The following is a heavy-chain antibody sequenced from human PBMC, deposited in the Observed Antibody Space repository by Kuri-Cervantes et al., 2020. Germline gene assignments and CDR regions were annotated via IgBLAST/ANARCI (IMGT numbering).Heavy chain of an antibody. J-gene: IGHJ4*02. CDR2: IDWDDDK. D-gene: IGHD6-13*01. V-gene: IGHV2-70*12. CDR1: GFSLSTSGVG. CDR3: AHRLKQQQNFDY. Sequence: SGPTLVKPTQTLTLTCTFSGFSLSTSGVGVGWIRQPPGKALEWLARIDWDDDKYYSTSLKSRLTITKDTSKNQVVLTMTNMDPVDTATYYCAHRLKQQQNFDYWGQGTLVTVSS.